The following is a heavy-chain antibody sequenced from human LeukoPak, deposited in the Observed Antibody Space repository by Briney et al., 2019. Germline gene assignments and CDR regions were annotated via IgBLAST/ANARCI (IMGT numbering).Heavy chain of an antibody. CDR3: ARDYCSSTSCYGIDY. CDR2: ISYDGSNK. Sequence: GGSLRLSCAASGFTFSSYAMHWVRQAPGKGLEWVAVISYDGSNKYYADSVKGRFTISRDNSKNTLYLQMNSLRAEDTAVHYCARDYCSSTSCYGIDYWGQGTLVTVSS. V-gene: IGHV3-30-3*01. J-gene: IGHJ4*02. CDR1: GFTFSSYA. D-gene: IGHD2-2*01.